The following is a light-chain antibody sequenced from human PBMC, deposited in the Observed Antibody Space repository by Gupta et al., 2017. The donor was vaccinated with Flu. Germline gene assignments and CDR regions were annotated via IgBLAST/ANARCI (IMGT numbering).Light chain of an antibody. J-gene: IGKJ2*01. Sequence: ATLSLSPGERATLSCRASQSVIHYLAGYQQKTGKAPRLLIEYASTRATGIPARCMGSGSGTDCTLIISSLESEDFSVDYWQQHSNRHLYTFGQGTKLEIK. CDR2: YAS. CDR1: QSVIHY. CDR3: QQHSNRHLYT. V-gene: IGKV3-11*01.